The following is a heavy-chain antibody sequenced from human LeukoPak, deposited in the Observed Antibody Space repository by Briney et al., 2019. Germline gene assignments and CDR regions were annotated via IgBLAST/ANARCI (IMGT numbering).Heavy chain of an antibody. CDR3: ARRIVGAAYYYMDV. Sequence: GASVKVSCKASGYTFTSYGISWVRQAPGQGLEWMGWISAYNGNTNYAQKLQVRVTMTIDTSTSTAYMELRSLRCDNTAVYYCARRIVGAAYYYMDVWGKGTTVTVSS. V-gene: IGHV1-18*01. CDR2: ISAYNGNT. J-gene: IGHJ6*03. CDR1: GYTFTSYG. D-gene: IGHD1-26*01.